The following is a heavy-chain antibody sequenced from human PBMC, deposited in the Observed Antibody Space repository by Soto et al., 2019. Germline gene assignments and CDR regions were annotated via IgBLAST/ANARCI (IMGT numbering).Heavy chain of an antibody. D-gene: IGHD3-16*01. CDR2: IIPFFGTA. CDR1: GGTFSTFG. CDR3: ARTAPMDAGDKYYYDF. J-gene: IGHJ4*02. Sequence: ASVKVSCKTSGGTFSTFGISWVRQAPGQGLEWMGGIIPFFGTAEYSQKFEDRITITADESTNTVYMDLRSLTSEDTAIYYCARTAPMDAGDKYYYDFWGQGALVTVS. V-gene: IGHV1-69*13.